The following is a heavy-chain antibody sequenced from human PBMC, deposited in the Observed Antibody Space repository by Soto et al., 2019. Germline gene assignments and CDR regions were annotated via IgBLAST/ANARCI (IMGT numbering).Heavy chain of an antibody. CDR2: IWYAGSTK. J-gene: IGHJ1*01. V-gene: IGHV3-33*01. Sequence: PGGSLRLSCAASGFTFSSYVMHWVRQAPGKGLDWVAVIWYAGSTKYYADSVKGRFTISRDNSKNTLYLQMNSRRAEDTAVYYWASAGRTMGSSSWYGYLQHWGQGTLVTVSS. D-gene: IGHD6-13*01. CDR3: ASAGRTMGSSSWYGYLQH. CDR1: GFTFSSYV.